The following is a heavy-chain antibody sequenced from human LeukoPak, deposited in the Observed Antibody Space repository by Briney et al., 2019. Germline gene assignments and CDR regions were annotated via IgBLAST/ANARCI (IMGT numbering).Heavy chain of an antibody. D-gene: IGHD3-10*01. CDR2: ISYDGSNK. J-gene: IGHJ4*02. CDR3: ARDGGYYGSGSYYPFDY. Sequence: GGSLRLSCAASGFTFSSYAMHWVRQAPGKGLEWVAVISYDGSNKYYADSVKGRFTISRDNSKNTLYLQMNSLRAEDTAVYYCARDGGYYGSGSYYPFDYWGQGTLVTVSS. CDR1: GFTFSSYA. V-gene: IGHV3-30*04.